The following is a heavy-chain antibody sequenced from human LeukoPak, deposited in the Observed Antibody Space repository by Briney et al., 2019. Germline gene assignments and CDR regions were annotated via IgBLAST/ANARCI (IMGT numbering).Heavy chain of an antibody. V-gene: IGHV3-48*02. J-gene: IGHJ4*02. CDR2: ITGSSGTI. Sequence: GGSLRLSCVASGFTFSSYEMTWVRQAPGKGLEWVSYITGSSGTIYYADFVKGGFTISRDNAKSSLYLKMNSLRDDDTAVSYCASDRGAGSDYWGQGTLVTVSS. CDR1: GFTFSSYE. CDR3: ASDRGAGSDY. D-gene: IGHD1-26*01.